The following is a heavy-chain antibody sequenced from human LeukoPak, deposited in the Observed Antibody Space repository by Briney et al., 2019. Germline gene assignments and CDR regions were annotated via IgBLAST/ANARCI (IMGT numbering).Heavy chain of an antibody. V-gene: IGHV3-11*01. Sequence: GGSLRLSCAASGFTLSDYYMSWIRQAPGKGLEWVSAISGSGGSTYYADSVKGRFTISRDNSKNSLYLQMNSLRAEDTALYYCATSDLDTVTTLDYWGQGTLVTVSS. CDR2: ISGSGGST. CDR1: GFTLSDYY. D-gene: IGHD4-17*01. J-gene: IGHJ4*02. CDR3: ATSDLDTVTTLDY.